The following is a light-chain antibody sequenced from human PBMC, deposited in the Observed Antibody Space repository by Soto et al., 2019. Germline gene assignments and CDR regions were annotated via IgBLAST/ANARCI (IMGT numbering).Light chain of an antibody. CDR1: SSDFGSYNL. CDR3: CSYAGSSTLNVV. Sequence: QSALTQPASVSGSPGQAITISCTGTSSDFGSYNLVSWYQQHPGKAPKLMIYEGSKRASGVSNRFSGSKSGNTAALTISGLQAEDEADYYCCSYAGSSTLNVVFGGGTKVTVL. J-gene: IGLJ2*01. CDR2: EGS. V-gene: IGLV2-23*01.